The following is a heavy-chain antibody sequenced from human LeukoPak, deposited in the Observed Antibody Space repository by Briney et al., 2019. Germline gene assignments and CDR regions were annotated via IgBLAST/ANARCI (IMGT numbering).Heavy chain of an antibody. CDR1: GVSISSYY. CDR2: IYYSGST. Sequence: PSETLSLTCTVSGVSISSYYWSWIRQPPGKGLEWIGYIYYSGSTNYNPSLKSRVSISVDTSKNQFSLKLSSVTAADTAVYYCARHRRDSSSWPNWFDPWGQGTLVTVSS. V-gene: IGHV4-59*08. J-gene: IGHJ5*02. CDR3: ARHRRDSSSWPNWFDP. D-gene: IGHD6-13*01.